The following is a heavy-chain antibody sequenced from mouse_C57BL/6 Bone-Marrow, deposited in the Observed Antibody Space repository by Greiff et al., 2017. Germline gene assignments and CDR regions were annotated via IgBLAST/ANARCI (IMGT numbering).Heavy chain of an antibody. V-gene: IGHV1-42*01. CDR3: ARSETAQATFPY. Sequence: VQLQQSGPELVKPGASVKISCKASGYSFTGYYMNWVKQSPEKSLEWIGEINPSTGGTTYNQKFKAKATLTVDKSSSTAYMQLKSLTSEDSAVYYCARSETAQATFPYWGQGTLVTVSA. D-gene: IGHD3-2*02. CDR1: GYSFTGYY. CDR2: INPSTGGT. J-gene: IGHJ3*01.